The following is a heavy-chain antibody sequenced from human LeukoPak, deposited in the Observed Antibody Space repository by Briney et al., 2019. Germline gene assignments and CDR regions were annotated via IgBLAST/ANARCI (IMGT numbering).Heavy chain of an antibody. Sequence: GGSLRLSCAASGFTFSSYAMNWVRQAPGKGLEWVSAISGSGGSTYYADSVKGRFTISRDNSKNTLYLQMNSLRAEDTAVYYCAKSQYYDILTGYYKDAFDIWGQGTMVTVSS. CDR3: AKSQYYDILTGYYKDAFDI. D-gene: IGHD3-9*01. CDR1: GFTFSSYA. V-gene: IGHV3-23*01. CDR2: ISGSGGST. J-gene: IGHJ3*02.